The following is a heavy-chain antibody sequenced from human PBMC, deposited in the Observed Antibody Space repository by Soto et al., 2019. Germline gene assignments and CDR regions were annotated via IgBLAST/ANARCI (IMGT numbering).Heavy chain of an antibody. D-gene: IGHD2-15*01. CDR3: ARDILFDY. V-gene: IGHV3-30-3*01. CDR2: ISYDGSNK. CDR1: GFTFSSYA. J-gene: IGHJ4*02. Sequence: GGSLRLSCAASGFTFSSYAMHWVRQAPGKGLEWVAVISYDGSNKYYADSVKGRVTISRDNSKNTPYLQMNSLRSEDTAVYYCARDILFDYWGQGTLVTVSS.